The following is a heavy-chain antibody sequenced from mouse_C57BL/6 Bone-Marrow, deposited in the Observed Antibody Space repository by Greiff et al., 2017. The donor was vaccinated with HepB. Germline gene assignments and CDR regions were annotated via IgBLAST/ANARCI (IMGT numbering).Heavy chain of an antibody. CDR1: GYTFTDYE. J-gene: IGHJ2*01. D-gene: IGHD2-2*01. CDR3: ARWLRRVAYFDY. CDR2: IDPETGGP. Sequence: QVQLQQSGAELVRPGASVTLSCKASGYTFTDYEMHWVKQTPVHGLEWIGAIDPETGGPAYNQKFKGKAILTADKSSSTAYMELRSLTSEDSAVYFCARWLRRVAYFDYWGQGTTLTVSS. V-gene: IGHV1-15*01.